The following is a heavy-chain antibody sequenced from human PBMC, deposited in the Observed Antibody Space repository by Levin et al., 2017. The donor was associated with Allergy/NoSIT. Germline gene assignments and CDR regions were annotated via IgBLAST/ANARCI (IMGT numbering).Heavy chain of an antibody. J-gene: IGHJ6*02. D-gene: IGHD3-16*02. V-gene: IGHV3-7*01. CDR2: IERDGSET. CDR1: GFTFTSFW. Sequence: GGSLRLSCAASGFTFTSFWMTWVRQAPGKGLEWVANIERDGSETYYVDSVKGRFTISRDNGKNSVYLQMNSLRVDDTAVYYCAREEGWGYHYGMDVWGQGTTVTVSS. CDR3: AREEGWGYHYGMDV.